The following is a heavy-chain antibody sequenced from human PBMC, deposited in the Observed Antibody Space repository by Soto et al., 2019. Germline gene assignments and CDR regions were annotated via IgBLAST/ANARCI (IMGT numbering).Heavy chain of an antibody. V-gene: IGHV3-30*04. Sequence: GESLKISCAASGFTFSSYAMHWVRQAPGKGLEWVAVISYDGSNKYYADSVKGRFTISRDNSKNTLYLQMNSLRAEDTAVYYCARDFLGSGYDFGYWGQGTLVTVSS. D-gene: IGHD5-12*01. J-gene: IGHJ4*02. CDR3: ARDFLGSGYDFGY. CDR1: GFTFSSYA. CDR2: ISYDGSNK.